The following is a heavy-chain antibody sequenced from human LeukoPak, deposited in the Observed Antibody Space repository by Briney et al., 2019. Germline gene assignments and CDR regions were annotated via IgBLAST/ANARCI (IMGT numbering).Heavy chain of an antibody. Sequence: SETLSLTCTVSGGSISSSSYYWGWIRQPPGKGLEWIGSIYYSGSTCYNPSLKSRVTISVDTSKNQFSLKLSSVTAADTAVYYCARDSDSSGYWISYAFDIWGQGTMVTVSS. D-gene: IGHD3-22*01. J-gene: IGHJ3*02. CDR2: IYYSGST. V-gene: IGHV4-39*07. CDR1: GGSISSSSYY. CDR3: ARDSDSSGYWISYAFDI.